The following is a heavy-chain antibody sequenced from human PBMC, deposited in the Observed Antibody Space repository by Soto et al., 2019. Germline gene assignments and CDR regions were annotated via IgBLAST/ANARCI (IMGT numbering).Heavy chain of an antibody. CDR1: GYTLTGTS. CDR2: FDPEDAET. V-gene: IGHV1-24*01. J-gene: IGHJ4*02. Sequence: ASVKVSCKVSGYTLTGTSMHWVRQSPGKGLEWMGGFDPEDAETFYAQKFQGRVTMTEDSSTDTAYMELTNLTSADTAFYFCTSLNPYFDFWGQGTPVTVS. CDR3: TSLNPYFDF.